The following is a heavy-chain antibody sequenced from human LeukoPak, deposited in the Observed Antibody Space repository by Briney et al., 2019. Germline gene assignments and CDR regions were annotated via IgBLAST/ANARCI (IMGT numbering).Heavy chain of an antibody. V-gene: IGHV4-59*01. D-gene: IGHD1-14*01. CDR1: GGSISSYY. Sequence: SETLSLTCAVYGGSISSYYWSWIRQPPGKGLEWIGYIYYSGSTNYNPSLKSRVTISVDTSKNQFSLKLSSVTAADTAVYYCARLPSRTYYFDYWGQGTLVTVSS. J-gene: IGHJ4*02. CDR3: ARLPSRTYYFDY. CDR2: IYYSGST.